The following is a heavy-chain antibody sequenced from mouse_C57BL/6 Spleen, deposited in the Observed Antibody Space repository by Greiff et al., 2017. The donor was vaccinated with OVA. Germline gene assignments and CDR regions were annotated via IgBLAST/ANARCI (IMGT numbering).Heavy chain of an antibody. CDR1: GFNIKDYY. V-gene: IGHV14-1*01. CDR2: IDPENGDT. CDR3: TTGPFPKGFAY. Sequence: VQLKESGAELVRPGASVKLSCTASGFNIKDYYMHWVKQRPGQGLEWIGRIDPENGDTEYAPKFQGKATMTADTSSNTAYLQLSSLTSEDTAVYYCTTGPFPKGFAYWGQGTLVTVSA. J-gene: IGHJ3*01.